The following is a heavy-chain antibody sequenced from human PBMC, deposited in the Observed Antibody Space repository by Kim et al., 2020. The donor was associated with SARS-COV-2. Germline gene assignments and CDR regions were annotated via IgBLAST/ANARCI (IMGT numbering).Heavy chain of an antibody. V-gene: IGHV4-31*02. CDR3: ARGDVVPAAPFDY. Sequence: YNPSLKSRVTISVDTSENQFSLKLSSVTAADTAVYYCARGDVVPAAPFDYWGQGTLVTVSS. J-gene: IGHJ4*02. D-gene: IGHD2-2*01.